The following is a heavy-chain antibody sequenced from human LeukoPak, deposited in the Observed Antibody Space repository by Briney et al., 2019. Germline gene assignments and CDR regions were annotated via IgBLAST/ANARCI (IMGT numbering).Heavy chain of an antibody. V-gene: IGHV4-39*01. Sequence: SETLCLTCTVSGGSISSSSYYWGWIRQPPGKGLEWIGSIYYSGSTYYNPSLKSRVTISVDTSKNQFSLKLSSVTAADTAVYYCASCYGSGSYYNGDYWGQGTLVTVSS. J-gene: IGHJ4*02. CDR3: ASCYGSGSYYNGDY. CDR1: GGSISSSSYY. D-gene: IGHD3-10*01. CDR2: IYYSGST.